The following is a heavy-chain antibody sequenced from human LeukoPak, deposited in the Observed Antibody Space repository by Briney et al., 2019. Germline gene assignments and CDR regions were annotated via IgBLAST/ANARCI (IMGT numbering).Heavy chain of an antibody. CDR1: GYTFTSYS. V-gene: IGHV1-18*01. CDR2: ISAYNGNA. CDR3: ARVNYYSGMDV. J-gene: IGHJ6*02. Sequence: ASVKVSCKAAGYTFTSYSVSWVRQAPGQGLEWMGWISAYNGNANYAQKFVGRVTMTTDTATSTAYMDLWSLRSDDTAVFYCARVNYYSGMDVWGRGTPVTVSS.